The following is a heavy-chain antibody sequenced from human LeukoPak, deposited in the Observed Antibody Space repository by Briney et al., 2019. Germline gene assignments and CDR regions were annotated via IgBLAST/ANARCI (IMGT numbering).Heavy chain of an antibody. CDR2: IYSGGAT. V-gene: IGHV3-53*01. CDR1: EFTFSAYW. J-gene: IGHJ4*02. D-gene: IGHD4-17*01. Sequence: GGSLRLSCAASEFTFSAYWMHWVRQAPGKGLEWLSVIYSGGATFYADSVKGRFTISRDSSKNILYLQMNSLRAEDTAVYFCARDRRGDNGDYYFDYWGQGTLVTVSS. CDR3: ARDRRGDNGDYYFDY.